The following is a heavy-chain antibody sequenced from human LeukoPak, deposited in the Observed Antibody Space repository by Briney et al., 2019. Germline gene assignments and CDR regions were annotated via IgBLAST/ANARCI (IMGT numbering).Heavy chain of an antibody. CDR1: GFTFSDYY. CDR3: AKNSYYYGSELDY. J-gene: IGHJ4*02. D-gene: IGHD3-10*01. Sequence: GGSLRLSCAASGFTFSDYYMSWIRQAPGKGLEWVSYISSSGSTIYYADSVKGRFTISRDNAKNSLYLQMNSLRAEDTAVYYCAKNSYYYGSELDYWGQGTLVTVSS. V-gene: IGHV3-11*04. CDR2: ISSSGSTI.